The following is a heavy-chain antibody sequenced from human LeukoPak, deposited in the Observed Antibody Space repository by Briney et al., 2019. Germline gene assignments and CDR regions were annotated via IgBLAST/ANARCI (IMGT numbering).Heavy chain of an antibody. CDR2: ISDSGTVT. CDR3: AELGITMIGGV. V-gene: IGHV3-48*03. CDR1: GFTFSSYE. Sequence: GSLRLSCAASGFTFSSYEMTWVRQAPGKGLAWISYISDSGTVTSHADSVKGRFTISRDNAKNSLYLQMNSLRAEDTAVYYCAELGITMIGGVWGKGTTATISS. J-gene: IGHJ6*04. D-gene: IGHD3-10*02.